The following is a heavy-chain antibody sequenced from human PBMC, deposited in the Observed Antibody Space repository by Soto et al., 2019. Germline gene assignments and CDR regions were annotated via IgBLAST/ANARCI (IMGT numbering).Heavy chain of an antibody. CDR3: ARVMNSVWYLAS. Sequence: GGSLRLSCAASGFTFTDYSMSWVRHASGKRREWVSAISGSGVTTYYADSVKGLFTIARDNSKNTMYLQVTSLRAEEPAIYYWARVMNSVWYLASWGQGTLVTVSS. CDR1: GFTFTDYS. CDR2: ISGSGVTT. J-gene: IGHJ5*02. D-gene: IGHD2-15*01. V-gene: IGHV3-23*01.